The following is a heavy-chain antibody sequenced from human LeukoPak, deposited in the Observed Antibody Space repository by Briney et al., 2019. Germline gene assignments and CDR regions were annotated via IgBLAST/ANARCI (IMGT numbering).Heavy chain of an antibody. J-gene: IGHJ6*02. Sequence: GGALRLSCAASGFTIGPYAMYWVRQGPGRGLEWVSVIKADGSGTFYADSVRGRFTTSRDNSKNSLYLQMNSLTSEDTALYYRATWASYRNLDVSGQGTTVIVSS. D-gene: IGHD1-26*01. CDR1: GFTIGPYA. V-gene: IGHV3-43*02. CDR3: ATWASYRNLDV. CDR2: IKADGSGT.